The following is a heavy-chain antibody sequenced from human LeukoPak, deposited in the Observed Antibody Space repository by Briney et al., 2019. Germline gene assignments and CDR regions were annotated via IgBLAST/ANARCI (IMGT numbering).Heavy chain of an antibody. CDR2: IYYSGST. CDR3: ARDRIVVVVAASILYGFDP. J-gene: IGHJ5*02. V-gene: IGHV4-30-4*08. CDR1: GGSISSGDYY. Sequence: SQTLSLTCTVSGGSISSGDYYWSWIRQPPGKGLEWIGYIYYSGSTYYNPSLKSRVTISVDTSKNQFSLKPSSVTAADTAVYYCARDRIVVVVAASILYGFDPWGQGTLVTVSS. D-gene: IGHD2-15*01.